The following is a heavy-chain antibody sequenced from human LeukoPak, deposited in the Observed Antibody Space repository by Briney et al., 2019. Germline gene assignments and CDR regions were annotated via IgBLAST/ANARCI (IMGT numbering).Heavy chain of an antibody. CDR1: GFTYSSYA. J-gene: IGHJ4*02. CDR2: ISGSGGST. D-gene: IGHD3-10*01. CDR3: AKGPSHYYGSGNDY. Sequence: GGSLRLSCAASGFTYSSYAMSWVRQAPGKGLEWVSAISGSGGSTYYADSVKGRFTISRDNSKNTLYLQMNGLRAEVTAVYYCAKGPSHYYGSGNDYWGQGTLVTVSS. V-gene: IGHV3-23*01.